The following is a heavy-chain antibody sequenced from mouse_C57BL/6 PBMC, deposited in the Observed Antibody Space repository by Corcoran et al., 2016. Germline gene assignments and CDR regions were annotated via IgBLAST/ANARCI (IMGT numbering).Heavy chain of an antibody. CDR2: ISYDGSN. V-gene: IGHV3-6*01. J-gene: IGHJ2*01. CDR3: ARDRRYLGYFDY. Sequence: DVQLQESGPGLVKPSQSLSLTCSVTGYSITSGYYWNWIRQFPGNKLEWMGYISYDGSNNYNPSLKNRISITRDTSKNQFFLKLNSVTTEDTATYYCARDRRYLGYFDYWGQGTTLTVSS. CDR1: GYSITSGYY. D-gene: IGHD4-1*01.